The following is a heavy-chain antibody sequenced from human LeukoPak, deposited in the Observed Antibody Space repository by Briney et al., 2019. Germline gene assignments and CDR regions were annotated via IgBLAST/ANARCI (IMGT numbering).Heavy chain of an antibody. D-gene: IGHD3-10*01. CDR1: GGSISSSGYY. CDR2: IYYSGST. CDR3: ARLYSLGPGGFDY. J-gene: IGHJ4*02. Sequence: TSETLSLTCTVSGGSISSSGYYWGWIRQPPGKGLEWIGSIYYSGSTYYNPSLKNRVTISVDTSKNQFSLNLSSVTAADTADYYCARLYSLGPGGFDYWGQGTLVTVSS. V-gene: IGHV4-39*01.